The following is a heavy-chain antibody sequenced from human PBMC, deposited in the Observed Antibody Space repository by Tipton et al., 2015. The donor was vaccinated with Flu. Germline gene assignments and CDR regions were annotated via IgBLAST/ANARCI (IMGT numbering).Heavy chain of an antibody. V-gene: IGHV4-59*01. CDR1: GGSISSYY. Sequence: LSLTCTVSGGSISSYYWSWIRQPPGKGLEWIGYIYYSGSTNYNPSLKSRVTISVDTSKNQFSLKLSSVTAADTAVYYCAREGSSSWYGGAFDYWGQGTLVTVSS. CDR2: IYYSGST. D-gene: IGHD6-13*01. CDR3: AREGSSSWYGGAFDY. J-gene: IGHJ4*02.